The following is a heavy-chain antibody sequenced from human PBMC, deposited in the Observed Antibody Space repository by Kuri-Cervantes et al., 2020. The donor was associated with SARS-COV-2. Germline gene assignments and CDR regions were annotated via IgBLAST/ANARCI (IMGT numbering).Heavy chain of an antibody. V-gene: IGHV4-4*07. CDR3: ARGINDYADYGLDY. CDR1: GGSISSYY. J-gene: IGHJ4*02. D-gene: IGHD4-17*01. Sequence: GSLRLSCTVSGGSISSYYWSWIRQPAGKGLEWIGRIYTSGSTNYNPSLKSRATISADTSKNQFSLRLSSVTAADTAVYYCARGINDYADYGLDYWGQGTLVTVSS. CDR2: IYTSGST.